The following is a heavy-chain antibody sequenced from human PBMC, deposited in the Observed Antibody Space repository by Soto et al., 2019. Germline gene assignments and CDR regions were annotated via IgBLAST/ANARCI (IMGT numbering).Heavy chain of an antibody. CDR2: IIPMLGMS. V-gene: IGHV1-69*02. J-gene: IGHJ4*02. CDR1: GDTFNFYT. CDR3: ATSYGSGSRPFDY. Sequence: QVQLVQSGAEVKKPGSSVKVSCKASGDTFNFYTISWVRQAPGQGIEWMGRIIPMLGMSNYAQKFQDRVTIIADKSTSTAYMQLSILRSEDTAIYYCATSYGSGSRPFDYWGQGTLVTVSS. D-gene: IGHD3-10*01.